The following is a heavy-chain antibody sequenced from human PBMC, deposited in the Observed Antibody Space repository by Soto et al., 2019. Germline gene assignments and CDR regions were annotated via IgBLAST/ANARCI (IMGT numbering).Heavy chain of an antibody. V-gene: IGHV3-7*01. Sequence: PGGSLRLSCAASGFTFSSYWMSWVRQAPGKGLEWVANIKQDGSEKYYVDSVKGRFTISRDNAKNSLYLQMNSLRAEDTAVYYCARDTGYRNYPGYFDYWGQGTLVTVSS. D-gene: IGHD4-4*01. CDR2: IKQDGSEK. CDR1: GFTFSSYW. J-gene: IGHJ4*02. CDR3: ARDTGYRNYPGYFDY.